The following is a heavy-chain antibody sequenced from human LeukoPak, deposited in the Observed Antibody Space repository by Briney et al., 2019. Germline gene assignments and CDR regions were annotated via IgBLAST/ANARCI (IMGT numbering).Heavy chain of an antibody. D-gene: IGHD3-10*01. J-gene: IGHJ4*02. CDR3: LRSRIGELLSSFDL. Sequence: GGSLRLSCAASGFTFRSYAMHWVRQAPGKGLEWVAVMSFDETTKNYADSVKGRFTISRDNANDTLFLEMHSLRADDTAIYYCLRSRIGELLSSFDLWGQGALVVVSS. CDR2: MSFDETTK. V-gene: IGHV3-30*04. CDR1: GFTFRSYA.